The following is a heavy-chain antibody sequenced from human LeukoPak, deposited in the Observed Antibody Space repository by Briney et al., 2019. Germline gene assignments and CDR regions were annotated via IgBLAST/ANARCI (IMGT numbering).Heavy chain of an antibody. V-gene: IGHV4-59*08. D-gene: IGHD5-18*01. CDR1: GGSISSYY. J-gene: IGHJ4*02. Sequence: PSETLSRTCTVSGGSISSYYRSWVPPPPGGGLEWIGFIYYSGSTNQNPSLKSRVTMSVDTSKNQFFLRLSSVTAADTAVYYCASSSAMVTHSFDYWGQGTLVTVSS. CDR2: IYYSGST. CDR3: ASSSAMVTHSFDY.